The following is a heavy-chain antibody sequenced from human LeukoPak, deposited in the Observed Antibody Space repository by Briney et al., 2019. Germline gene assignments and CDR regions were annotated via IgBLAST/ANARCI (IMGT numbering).Heavy chain of an antibody. CDR3: AKGPRDTSGYYYWYFDL. CDR2: ISSSGGNT. V-gene: IGHV3-23*01. J-gene: IGHJ2*01. D-gene: IGHD3-22*01. CDR1: GFTFSSYA. Sequence: GSLRLSCAASGFTFSSYAMGWVRQAPGKGLEWVSAISSSGGNTYYADSVKGRFTISRDNSKNTLHLQMNSLRAEDTAVYYCAKGPRDTSGYYYWYFDLWGRGTLVTVSS.